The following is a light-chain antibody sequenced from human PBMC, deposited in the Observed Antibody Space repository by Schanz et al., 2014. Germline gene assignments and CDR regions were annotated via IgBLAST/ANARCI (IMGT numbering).Light chain of an antibody. CDR2: GAS. Sequence: EIVLTQSPGTLSLSPGERATLSCRASQSVSNNLAWYQQKPGQAPRLLIYGASTRATGIQARFSGSGSETEFTLTIDSLQSEDFAVYYCQQYNNWPSWTFGQGTKVEIK. CDR3: QQYNNWPSWT. J-gene: IGKJ1*01. CDR1: QSVSNN. V-gene: IGKV3-15*01.